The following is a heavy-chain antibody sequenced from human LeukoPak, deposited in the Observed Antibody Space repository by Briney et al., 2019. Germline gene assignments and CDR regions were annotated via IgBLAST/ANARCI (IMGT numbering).Heavy chain of an antibody. CDR2: ICLNDDK. V-gene: IGHV2-5*01. CDR1: GFSLSTSGVG. D-gene: IGHD3-3*01. Sequence: SGPTLVNPTQTLTLTCTFSGFSLSTSGVGVGWIRQPPGKALGWLAVICLNDDKRYSPSLKNRLTLTKDSSKNQVAFTMTNMGPVDTATYYCAHSHPYYAFSSGQRGTFDMWGQGTKVTVSS. J-gene: IGHJ3*02. CDR3: AHSHPYYAFSSGQRGTFDM.